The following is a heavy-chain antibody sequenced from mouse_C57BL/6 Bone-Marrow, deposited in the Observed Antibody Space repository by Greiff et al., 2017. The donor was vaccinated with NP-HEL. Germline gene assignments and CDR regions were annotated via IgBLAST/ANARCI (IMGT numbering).Heavy chain of an antibody. D-gene: IGHD2-5*01. J-gene: IGHJ4*01. CDR2: ISSGGSYT. CDR3: ARPYYSNYDAMDY. V-gene: IGHV5-6*02. Sequence: EVKLVESGGDLVKPGGSLKLSCAASGFTFSSYGMSWVRQTPDKRLEWVATISSGGSYTYYPDSVKGRFTISRDNAKNTLYLQMSSLKSEDTAMYYCARPYYSNYDAMDYWGQGTSVTVSS. CDR1: GFTFSSYG.